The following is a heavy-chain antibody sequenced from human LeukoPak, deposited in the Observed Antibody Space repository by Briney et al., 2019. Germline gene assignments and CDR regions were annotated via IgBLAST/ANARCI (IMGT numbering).Heavy chain of an antibody. J-gene: IGHJ4*02. CDR1: GFTFSSYD. Sequence: EAGGSLRLSCAASGFTFSSYDMHWVRQATGKGLEWVSAIGTAGDTYYPGSVKGRFTISRENAKNSLYLQMNGLRAGDTAVYYCARAKDLGIYDYWGQGTLVTVSS. CDR2: IGTAGDT. V-gene: IGHV3-13*01. CDR3: ARAKDLGIYDY. D-gene: IGHD7-27*01.